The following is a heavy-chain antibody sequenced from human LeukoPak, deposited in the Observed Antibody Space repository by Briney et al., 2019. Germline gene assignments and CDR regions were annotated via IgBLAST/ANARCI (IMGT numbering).Heavy chain of an antibody. CDR1: GFTFSTYT. CDR3: ARDSRAVAADFDY. D-gene: IGHD6-19*01. Sequence: GGSLRLSCAASGFTFSTYTMNWVRQAPGKGLEWVSSISSRSSYIYYADSVKGRFTISRDNAKNSLYLQMNSLRAEDTVEYFCARDSRAVAADFDYWGQGTLVTVSS. CDR2: ISSRSSYI. J-gene: IGHJ4*02. V-gene: IGHV3-21*01.